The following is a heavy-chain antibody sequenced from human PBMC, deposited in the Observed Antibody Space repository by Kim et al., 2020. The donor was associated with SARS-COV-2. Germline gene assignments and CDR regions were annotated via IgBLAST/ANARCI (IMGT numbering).Heavy chain of an antibody. CDR1: GFTFSAYA. J-gene: IGHJ5*02. CDR3: ARPGVVGPTYWFDP. Sequence: GGSLRLSCAASGFTFSAYAMLWVRQAPGKGPEWVAVISSDGSYKFYADSVKGRFTISRDSSKNTLYLQMNSLRAEDTAVYYCARPGVVGPTYWFDPWGQGTLVT. CDR2: ISSDGSYK. V-gene: IGHV3-30*14. D-gene: IGHD1-26*01.